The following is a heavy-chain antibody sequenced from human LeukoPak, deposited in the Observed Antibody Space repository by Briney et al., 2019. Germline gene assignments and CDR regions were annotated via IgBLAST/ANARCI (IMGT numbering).Heavy chain of an antibody. CDR1: GFTFSDSA. CDR2: ITGSGTYT. D-gene: IGHD1-26*01. Sequence: QPGGSLRISCTASGFTFSDSAMNWVRRAPGTGLEWVSAITGSGTYTYYADSVRDRFTISRDNSKNSLYLQMNSLTAKDTAVYYCAKSQREACCYGMDVWGRGTTVTVS. J-gene: IGHJ6*02. CDR3: AKSQREACCYGMDV. V-gene: IGHV3-23*01.